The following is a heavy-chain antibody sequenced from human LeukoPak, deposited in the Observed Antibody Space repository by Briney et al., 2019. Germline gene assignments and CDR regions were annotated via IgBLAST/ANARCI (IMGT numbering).Heavy chain of an antibody. Sequence: QPGGSLRLSCAASGFPFSGYWMYWVRQAPGKGLVWVSLINSDGSSTNYADSVKGRFTISRDNAKNTLYLQVNSLRADDTAVYYCARHLGTSSDHWGQGTLVTVSS. CDR1: GFPFSGYW. D-gene: IGHD7-27*01. J-gene: IGHJ4*02. V-gene: IGHV3-74*01. CDR3: ARHLGTSSDH. CDR2: INSDGSST.